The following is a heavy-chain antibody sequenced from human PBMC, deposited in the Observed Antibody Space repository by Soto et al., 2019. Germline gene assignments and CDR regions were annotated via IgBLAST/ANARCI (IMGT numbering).Heavy chain of an antibody. CDR1: GGSISSGGYS. CDR3: ARGIGYCSSTSCYNWFDP. D-gene: IGHD2-2*01. V-gene: IGHV4-30-2*01. Sequence: QLQLQESGSGLVKPSQTLSLTCAVSGGSISSGGYSWSWIRQPPGKGLEWIGYIYHSGSTYYNPSLKSRLTISVDRSKNQFSLKLSSVTAADTAVYYCARGIGYCSSTSCYNWFDPWGQGTLVTVSS. J-gene: IGHJ5*02. CDR2: IYHSGST.